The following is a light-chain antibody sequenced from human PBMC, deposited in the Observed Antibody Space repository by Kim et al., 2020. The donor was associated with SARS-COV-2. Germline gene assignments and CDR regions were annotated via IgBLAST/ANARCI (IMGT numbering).Light chain of an antibody. CDR3: NSRDSNDNVV. J-gene: IGLJ2*01. CDR1: SLRSYY. CDR2: GKN. V-gene: IGLV3-19*01. Sequence: SSELTQDPAVSVALGQTVRITCQGDSLRSYYATWYQQKPGQAPIVVIYGKNNRPSGIPERFSGSSSGNTASLTITGTQAGDEADYYCNSRDSNDNVVFGGGTKLTVL.